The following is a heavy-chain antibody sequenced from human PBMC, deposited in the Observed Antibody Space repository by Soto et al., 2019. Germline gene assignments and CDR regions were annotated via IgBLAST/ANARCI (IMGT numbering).Heavy chain of an antibody. CDR2: IFYSRTT. D-gene: IGHD3-16*01. V-gene: IGHV4-31*03. CDR3: ARESPGEFAYYFDV. J-gene: IGHJ4*01. CDR1: GRSINSGGYY. Sequence: SETLSLTCTVSGRSINSGGYYWTWIRQHPGKGLEWIGYIFYSRTTSYNPSLKSRVTISGDTSKNQFSLTLRSVTAADSAVYYCARESPGEFAYYFDVWGQGTPVTVSS.